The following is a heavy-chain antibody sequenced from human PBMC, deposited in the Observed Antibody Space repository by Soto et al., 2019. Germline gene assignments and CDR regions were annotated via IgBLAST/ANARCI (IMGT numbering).Heavy chain of an antibody. D-gene: IGHD4-4*01. V-gene: IGHV3-23*01. CDR3: EKDRQYPRDYFHY. CDR1: GFTVTSNG. Sequence: GGPLRLSSGDPGFTVTSNGVSWVRQAPGKGLEWVSVISPIVQGICNADSVKGRFTISRDTSSNTVFLQMDSLRAEDKAVYYCEKDRQYPRDYFHYWGQGTLVTVSS. CDR2: ISPIVQGI. J-gene: IGHJ4*02.